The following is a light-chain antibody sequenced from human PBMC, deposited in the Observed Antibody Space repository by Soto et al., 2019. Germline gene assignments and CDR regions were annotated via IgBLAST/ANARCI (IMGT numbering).Light chain of an antibody. V-gene: IGLV1-40*01. J-gene: IGLJ2*01. CDR1: SSNIGAGYD. CDR2: GNN. Sequence: QLVLTQPPSVSGAPGQRVTISCTGSSSNIGAGYDVHWYQQLPETAPKLLIYGNNNRPSGVPDRFSGSKSGTSASLAITGLQAEDEADYYCQSYDSSLSGPVVFGGGTKLTVL. CDR3: QSYDSSLSGPVV.